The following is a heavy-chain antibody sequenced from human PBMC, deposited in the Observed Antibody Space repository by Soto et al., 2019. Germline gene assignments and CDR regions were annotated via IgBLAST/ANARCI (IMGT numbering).Heavy chain of an antibody. Sequence: QITLKESGPTLVKPTQTLTLTCTFSGFSFSTSGVGVGWIRQPPEKALEWLALIYWDDDSRYSPSLKSRLTITKDTSKNQVVLTMTNMDPVATATYACAHARGRYDAFGIWGQGTMVTVSS. V-gene: IGHV2-5*02. CDR3: AHARGRYDAFGI. D-gene: IGHD3-9*01. CDR2: IYWDDDS. CDR1: GFSFSTSGVG. J-gene: IGHJ3*02.